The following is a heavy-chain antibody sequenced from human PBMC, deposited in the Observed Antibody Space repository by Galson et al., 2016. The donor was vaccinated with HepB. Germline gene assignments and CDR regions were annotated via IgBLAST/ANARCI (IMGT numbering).Heavy chain of an antibody. V-gene: IGHV3-23*01. Sequence: SLRLSCAASGFTFSNCAMTWVRQAPGKGLEWVSAITGGGRHTYYADSVKGRFTISRDNAKNSLYLQMNSLRAEDTAVYYCARDGPYSSSVYNWFDPWGQGTLVTVSS. CDR1: GFTFSNCA. J-gene: IGHJ5*02. D-gene: IGHD6-13*01. CDR2: ITGGGRHT. CDR3: ARDGPYSSSVYNWFDP.